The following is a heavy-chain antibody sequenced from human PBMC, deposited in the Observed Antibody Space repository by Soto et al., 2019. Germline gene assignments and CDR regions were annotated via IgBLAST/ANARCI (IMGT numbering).Heavy chain of an antibody. J-gene: IGHJ1*01. CDR3: GGYCSGGSCYSEYFQH. CDR2: IYYSGST. D-gene: IGHD2-15*01. Sequence: QVQLQESGPGLVKPSQTLSLTCTVSGGSISSGGYYWSWIRQHPGKGLEWIGYIYYSGSTYYNPSLKSRVTISVDTSKNQFSLKLCSVTAADTAVYYCGGYCSGGSCYSEYFQHWGQGTLVTVSS. CDR1: GGSISSGGYY. V-gene: IGHV4-31*03.